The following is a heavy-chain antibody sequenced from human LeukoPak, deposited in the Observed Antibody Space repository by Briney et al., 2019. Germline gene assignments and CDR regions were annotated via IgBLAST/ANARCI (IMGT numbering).Heavy chain of an antibody. J-gene: IGHJ5*02. V-gene: IGHV4-59*08. Sequence: SETLSLTCTVSGGSISSYYWSWIRQPPGKGLEYIGYIYYSGSTNYNPSLKSRVTISVDTSKNQFSLKLSSVTAADTAVYYCARRSSSSRWFDPWGQGTLVTVSS. D-gene: IGHD6-6*01. CDR2: IYYSGST. CDR1: GGSISSYY. CDR3: ARRSSSSRWFDP.